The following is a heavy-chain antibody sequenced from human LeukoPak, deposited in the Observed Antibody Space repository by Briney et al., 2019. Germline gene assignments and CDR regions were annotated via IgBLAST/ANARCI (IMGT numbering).Heavy chain of an antibody. Sequence: GGSLRLSCAASGFTFNYYWLTWVRQAPGKGLEWVANIQQDGSEKYYVDSVKGRFIISRDNAKNSLYLQMNSLRAEDTAVFYCARVRKLRTRGVMDPLDYWGQGTLVTVSS. CDR3: ARVRKLRTRGVMDPLDY. CDR1: GFTFNYYW. D-gene: IGHD3-10*01. J-gene: IGHJ4*02. V-gene: IGHV3-7*01. CDR2: IQQDGSEK.